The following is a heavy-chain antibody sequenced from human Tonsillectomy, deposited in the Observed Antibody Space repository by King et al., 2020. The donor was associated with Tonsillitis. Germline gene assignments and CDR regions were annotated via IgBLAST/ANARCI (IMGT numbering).Heavy chain of an antibody. CDR2: IYPADSHT. J-gene: IGHJ4*02. V-gene: IGHV5-51*01. CDR1: GYSFTSYW. Sequence: QLVQSGAEVKKPGASLKISCKGSGYSFTSYWIGWVRQMPGKGLEWMGIIYPADSHTRYSPSFQGQVTISADKSISTAYLHWSSLRASDTAMYYCARASQVDYFDYWGQGTLVTVSS. D-gene: IGHD2-15*01. CDR3: ARASQVDYFDY.